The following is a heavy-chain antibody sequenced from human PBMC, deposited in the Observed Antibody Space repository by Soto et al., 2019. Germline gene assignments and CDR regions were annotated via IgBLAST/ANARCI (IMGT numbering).Heavy chain of an antibody. CDR1: GFTFSRYS. CDR2: ISSTSSSI. D-gene: IGHD1-1*01. Sequence: EVQLVESGGGLVKPGGSLRLSCAASGFTFSRYSMNWVRQAPGKGLEWVSTISSTSSSIYYTDSVKGRFTISRDNAKNSVYLQMYILRPEDTAVYYCAGDISTGMPGGFHYWGQGSLGIVSS. CDR3: AGDISTGMPGGFHY. J-gene: IGHJ4*02. V-gene: IGHV3-21*01.